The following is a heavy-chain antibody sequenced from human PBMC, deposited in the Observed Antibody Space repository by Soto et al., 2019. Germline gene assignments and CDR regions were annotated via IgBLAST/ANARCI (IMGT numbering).Heavy chain of an antibody. CDR1: GYTFNTYG. CDR2: ISGYNGYT. CDR3: ARPGTILGRNGMDV. Sequence: QAQLVQSGAEVKKPGASVKVSCKTSGYTFNTYGISWVRQVPGQGPEWMGWISGYNGYTKYAQKFQGRVTMTTDTSTSTAYMDMRSLRSDDTAVYYCARPGTILGRNGMDVWGPGNTVIVSS. V-gene: IGHV1-18*04. J-gene: IGHJ6*02. D-gene: IGHD3-3*01.